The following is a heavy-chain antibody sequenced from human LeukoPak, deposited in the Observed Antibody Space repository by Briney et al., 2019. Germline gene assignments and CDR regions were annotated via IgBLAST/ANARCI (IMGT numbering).Heavy chain of an antibody. J-gene: IGHJ4*02. D-gene: IGHD4-23*01. CDR1: GYSISSGYY. Sequence: SETLSLTCTVSGYSISSGYYWSWIRQPPGKGLEWIGYYSGSSNYNPSLKSRVIISVDTSKNQFSLKLSPVIAADTAVYYCARVGVDYSGNIIKYYFDYWGQGTLVTVSS. V-gene: IGHV4-61*01. CDR2: YSGSS. CDR3: ARVGVDYSGNIIKYYFDY.